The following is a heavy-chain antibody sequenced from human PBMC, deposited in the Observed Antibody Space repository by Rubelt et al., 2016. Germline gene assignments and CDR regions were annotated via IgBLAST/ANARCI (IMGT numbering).Heavy chain of an antibody. J-gene: IGHJ6*01. Sequence: QPQLQESGPGLVKPSETLSLTCTVSGGSISTSTYYWGWIRQPPGKGLEWIGEIYHSGTTTYKPPLESRVTVSSGSASAPTPFPLVSCENSPSDTSSVAVXCLAQDV. CDR2: IYHSGTT. V-gene: IGHV4-39*01. CDR3: AVXCLAQDV. D-gene: IGHD6-25*01. CDR1: GGSISTSTYY.